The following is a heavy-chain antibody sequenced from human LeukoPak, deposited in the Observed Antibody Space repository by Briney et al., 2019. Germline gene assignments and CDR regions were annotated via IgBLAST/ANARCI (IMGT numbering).Heavy chain of an antibody. CDR1: GYTFTSYY. CDR2: INPSGGST. Sequence: ASVKVSCKASGYTFTSYYMHWVRQAPGQGLERMGIINPSGGSTSYAQKFQGRVTMTRDMSTSTAYMELRSLRSDDTAVYYCARDMDVDTAMVLNYWGQGTLVTVSS. D-gene: IGHD5-18*01. V-gene: IGHV1-46*01. CDR3: ARDMDVDTAMVLNY. J-gene: IGHJ4*02.